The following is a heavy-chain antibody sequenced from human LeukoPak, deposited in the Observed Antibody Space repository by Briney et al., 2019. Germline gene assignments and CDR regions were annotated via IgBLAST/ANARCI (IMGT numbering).Heavy chain of an antibody. CDR2: IYYSGNT. CDR3: ASRPGGGYSVTWYGGLDY. V-gene: IGHV4-59*08. Sequence: SETLSLTCTVSGGSISNLFWSWIRQPPGKGLEWIGYIYYSGNTNYNPSLKSRVTISVDTSKNQFSLNLSSVTAADTAGYYGASRPGGGYSVTWYGGLDYWGQGNLVTVSS. D-gene: IGHD6-13*01. J-gene: IGHJ4*02. CDR1: GGSISNLF.